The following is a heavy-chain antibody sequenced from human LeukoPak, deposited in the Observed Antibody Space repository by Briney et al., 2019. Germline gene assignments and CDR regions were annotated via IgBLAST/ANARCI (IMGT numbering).Heavy chain of an antibody. J-gene: IGHJ4*02. V-gene: IGHV3-53*01. CDR1: GFTVSNNY. CDR2: IYSGGNT. Sequence: PGGSLRLSCAVSGFTVSNNYMSWVRQAPGKGLEWVSVIYSGGNTYYADSVKGRFTISRDNSKNTLYLQMNSLRAEDTAVYYCKNGFSSGHYRGQGTLVTVSS. CDR3: KNGFSSGHY. D-gene: IGHD6-19*01.